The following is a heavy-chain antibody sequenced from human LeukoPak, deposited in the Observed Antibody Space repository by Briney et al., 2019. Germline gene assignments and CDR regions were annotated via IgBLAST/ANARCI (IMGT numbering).Heavy chain of an antibody. J-gene: IGHJ3*02. CDR1: GGSISSGGYS. Sequence: TLSLTCAVSGGSISSGGYSWSWVRQPPGKGLEWIGYIYHSGSTHYNPSLKSRVTISVDRSKNQFSLKVSSVTAADTAVYYCARAPHVDTAMVDAFDIWGQGTMVTVPS. V-gene: IGHV4-30-2*01. CDR2: IYHSGST. D-gene: IGHD5-18*01. CDR3: ARAPHVDTAMVDAFDI.